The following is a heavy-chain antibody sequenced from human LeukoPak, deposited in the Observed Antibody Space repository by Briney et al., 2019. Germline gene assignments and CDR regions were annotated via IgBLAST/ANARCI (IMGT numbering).Heavy chain of an antibody. V-gene: IGHV3-20*04. CDR3: ARDSSSGGSYGGVFDP. D-gene: IGHD1-26*01. Sequence: GGSLRLSWAASGFTFDDYGMSWVRQAPGKGLEWVSGINWNGGSTGYADSVKGRFTISRDNAKNSLYLQMNSLRAEDTALYYCARDSSSGGSYGGVFDPWGQGTLVTVSS. CDR1: GFTFDDYG. CDR2: INWNGGST. J-gene: IGHJ5*02.